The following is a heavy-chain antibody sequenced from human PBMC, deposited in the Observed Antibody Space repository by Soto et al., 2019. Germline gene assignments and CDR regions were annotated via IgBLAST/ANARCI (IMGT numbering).Heavy chain of an antibody. V-gene: IGHV3-15*01. D-gene: IGHD3-22*01. CDR2: LKSEAAGGTT. J-gene: IGHJ4*02. CDR3: SYDSSRGDY. CDR1: GFAFSSAW. Sequence: GGSLRLSCAASGFAFSSAWMSWVRQAPGKGLEWVGRLKSEAAGGTTDYAAPVKGRFTISRDDSKNTLYLQMNSLKTDDTAVYYCSYDSSRGDYWGLGTLVTVSS.